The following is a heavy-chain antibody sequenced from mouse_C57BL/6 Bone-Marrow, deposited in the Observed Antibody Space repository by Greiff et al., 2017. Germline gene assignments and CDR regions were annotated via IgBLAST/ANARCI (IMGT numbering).Heavy chain of an antibody. CDR1: GFNIQDDY. Sequence: VQLQQSGAELVRPGASVKLSCTASGFNIQDDYMHWVKQRPEQGLEWIGWIDPENGDTEYASKFQGKATITADTSSNTAYLQLSSLTSEDTAVYYCTTIGYDPYWYFDVWGTGTTVTVSS. CDR3: TTIGYDPYWYFDV. CDR2: IDPENGDT. V-gene: IGHV14-4*01. J-gene: IGHJ1*03. D-gene: IGHD2-2*01.